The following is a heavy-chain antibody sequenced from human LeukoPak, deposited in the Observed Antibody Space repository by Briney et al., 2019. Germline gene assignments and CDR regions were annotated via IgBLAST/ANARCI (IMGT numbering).Heavy chain of an antibody. Sequence: GGSLRLSCAASGFTFSSYSMNWVRQAPGKGLEWVSYISSSSSTIYYADSVKGRFTISRDNAKNSLYLQMNSLRSEDTAVYYCARLLDSSGLHFDYWGQGTLVTVSS. J-gene: IGHJ4*02. CDR3: ARLLDSSGLHFDY. V-gene: IGHV3-48*01. CDR2: ISSSSSTI. CDR1: GFTFSSYS. D-gene: IGHD3-22*01.